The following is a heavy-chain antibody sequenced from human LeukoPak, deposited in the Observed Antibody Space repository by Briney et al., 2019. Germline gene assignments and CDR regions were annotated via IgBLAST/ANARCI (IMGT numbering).Heavy chain of an antibody. J-gene: IGHJ4*02. CDR3: AKEGRSLQTY. CDR2: IYSGGST. CDR1: GFTVSSNY. D-gene: IGHD5-24*01. V-gene: IGHV3-53*01. Sequence: GGSLRLSCAASGFTVSSNYMSWVRQAPGKGLEWVSVIYSGGSTNYADSVKGRFTISRDNSKNSLYLQMNSLRVEDTAVYYCAKEGRSLQTYWGQGTLVTVSS.